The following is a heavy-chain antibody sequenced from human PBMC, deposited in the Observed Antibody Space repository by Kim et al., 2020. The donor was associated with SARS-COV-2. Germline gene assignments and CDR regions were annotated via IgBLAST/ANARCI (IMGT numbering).Heavy chain of an antibody. J-gene: IGHJ5*02. CDR2: IHHGGSPI. Sequence: GGSLRLSCAASGITFSNSWMSWVRQAPGKGLEWVANIHHGGSPINYLDSVKGRFTISRDNAKNSLSLQMNSLRAEDTAVYYCARHLGYCSGGICSNWFDTWGPGTLITVSA. CDR3: ARHLGYCSGGICSNWFDT. CDR1: GITFSNSW. D-gene: IGHD2-15*01. V-gene: IGHV3-7*01.